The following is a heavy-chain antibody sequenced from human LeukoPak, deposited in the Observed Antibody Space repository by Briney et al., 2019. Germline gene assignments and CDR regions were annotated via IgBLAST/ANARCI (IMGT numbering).Heavy chain of an antibody. D-gene: IGHD6-19*01. J-gene: IGHJ4*02. CDR2: ISYDGSNK. CDR1: GFTFSSYA. Sequence: GGSLRLSCAASGFTFSSYAMHWVRQAPGKGLEWVAVISYDGSNKYYADSVKGRFTISRDNSKNTLYLQMNSLRAEDTAVYYCAITFLFVSPQYSSGWPLDYWGQGTLVTVSS. CDR3: AITFLFVSPQYSSGWPLDY. V-gene: IGHV3-30-3*01.